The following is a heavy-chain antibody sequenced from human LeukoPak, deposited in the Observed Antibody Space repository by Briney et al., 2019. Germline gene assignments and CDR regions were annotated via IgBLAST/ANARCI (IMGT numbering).Heavy chain of an antibody. J-gene: IGHJ4*02. CDR3: ARVHFGQGGAFDQ. D-gene: IGHD3-16*01. CDR1: EAITCHF. CDR2: ITHSGGT. V-gene: IGHV4-34*01. Sequence: SETLSLTCVVSEAITCHFWSWIRPPPGKGLEWIAEITHSGGTNYNPSLMSRVTTSVDTSNNRFFLKLSSVTAADTAVYYCARVHFGQGGAFDQWGQGTLVTVSS.